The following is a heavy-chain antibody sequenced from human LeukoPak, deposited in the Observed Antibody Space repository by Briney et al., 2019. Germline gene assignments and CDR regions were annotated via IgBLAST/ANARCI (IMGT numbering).Heavy chain of an antibody. CDR1: GFSLSTSGVG. J-gene: IGHJ4*02. Sequence: SGPTLVNPTQTLTLTCTFSGFSLSTSGVGVGWIRQPPGKALEWLALIFWNDDKRYSPSLKSRLTITKDTSKNQVVLTMANMDPVDTATYYCAHCHGFVTGTPLDYWGQGTLVTVSS. CDR3: AHCHGFVTGTPLDY. CDR2: IFWNDDK. D-gene: IGHD1-20*01. V-gene: IGHV2-5*01.